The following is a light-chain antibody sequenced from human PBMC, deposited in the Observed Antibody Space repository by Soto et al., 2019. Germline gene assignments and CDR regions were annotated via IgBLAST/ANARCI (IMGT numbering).Light chain of an antibody. J-gene: IGKJ4*01. Sequence: EIVLTQSPGTLSLSPGERATLSCRASQSVSSSFLAWYQQKPGQAPRLLIYGASSRATGIPDRFSGSGTGTDFTLTISRLEPEDVAVSYCQQYGSSPLTFGGGNKVEIK. CDR1: QSVSSSF. V-gene: IGKV3-20*01. CDR2: GAS. CDR3: QQYGSSPLT.